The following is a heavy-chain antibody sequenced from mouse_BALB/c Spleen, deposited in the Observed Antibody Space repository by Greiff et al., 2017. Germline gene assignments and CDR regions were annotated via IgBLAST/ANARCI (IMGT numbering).Heavy chain of an antibody. V-gene: IGHV5-17*02. J-gene: IGHJ4*01. CDR2: ISSGSSTI. CDR1: GFTFSSFG. Sequence: EVQLQESGGGLVQPGGSRKLSCAASGFTFSSFGMHWVRQAPEKGLEWVAYISSGSSTIYYADTVKGRFTISRDKPKNTLFLQMTSLKSEDTAMYYCARWYYAMDYWGQGTSVTVSS. CDR3: ARWYYAMDY.